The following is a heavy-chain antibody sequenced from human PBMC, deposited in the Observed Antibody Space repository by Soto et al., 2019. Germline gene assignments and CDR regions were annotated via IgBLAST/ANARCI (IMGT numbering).Heavy chain of an antibody. J-gene: IGHJ3*01. D-gene: IGHD2-21*01. CDR2: IVVGSGDT. CDR1: GFLFSSSA. V-gene: IGHV1-58*01. CDR3: APTILSCFSL. Sequence: AVKVSCKTSGFLFSSSAVHWVRQSRGQHLEWIGWIVVGSGDTNYAHSFQDRVTITRDMSTNTAYMKLSSLRSEDTAIYYCAPTILSCFSLCGQGTMVTVSS.